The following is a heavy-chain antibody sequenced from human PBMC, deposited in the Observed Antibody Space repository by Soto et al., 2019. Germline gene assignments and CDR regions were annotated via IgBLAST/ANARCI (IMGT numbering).Heavy chain of an antibody. CDR3: ARAHSSSWTSFDY. Sequence: GGSLRLSCAASGFTFNNYAMSWVRQAPGKGLEWVSAISGSGGNTYYADSVKGRFTISRDNSENTLYLQMNSLRAEYTAVYFCARAHSSSWTSFDYWGQGTLVTVSS. CDR1: GFTFNNYA. CDR2: ISGSGGNT. V-gene: IGHV3-23*01. D-gene: IGHD6-13*01. J-gene: IGHJ4*02.